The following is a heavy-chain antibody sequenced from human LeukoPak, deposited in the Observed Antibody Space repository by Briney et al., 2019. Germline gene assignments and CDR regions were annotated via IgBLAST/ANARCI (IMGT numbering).Heavy chain of an antibody. CDR3: ARVGGSSSPLPFDY. CDR1: GYSISSGYY. Sequence: SETLSLTCTVSGYSISSGYYWGWIRQPPGKGLEWIGSIYHSGSTYYNPSLKSRVTISVDTSKNQFSLKLSSVTAADTAVYYCARVGGSSSPLPFDYWGQGTLVTVSS. D-gene: IGHD6-6*01. CDR2: IYHSGST. J-gene: IGHJ4*02. V-gene: IGHV4-38-2*02.